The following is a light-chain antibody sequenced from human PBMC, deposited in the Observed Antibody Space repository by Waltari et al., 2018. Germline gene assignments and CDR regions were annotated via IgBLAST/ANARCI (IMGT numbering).Light chain of an antibody. CDR1: RGVKQY. CDR2: AAS. J-gene: IGKJ1*01. CDR3: QQLNSDQWT. V-gene: IGKV1-9*01. Sequence: TCGSRRGVKQYLSCVQQNPWKAPKRLMYAASTFQSEVPSGFSGSGSGTDVTLTISSLQPEDFATDYCQQLNSDQWTFVQGTNVEFK.